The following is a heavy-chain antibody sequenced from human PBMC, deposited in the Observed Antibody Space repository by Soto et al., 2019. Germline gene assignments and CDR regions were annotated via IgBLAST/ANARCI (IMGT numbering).Heavy chain of an antibody. J-gene: IGHJ6*02. CDR3: ARDEGPISGLWFGERSYYGMDV. Sequence: QVQLVQSGAEVKKPGSSVKVSCKASGGTFSSYAISWVRQAPGQGLEWMGGIIPIFGTANYAQKFQGRVTITADESTSTDYMELSSLRSEDTAVYYCARDEGPISGLWFGERSYYGMDVWGQGTTVTVSS. V-gene: IGHV1-69*12. CDR2: IIPIFGTA. D-gene: IGHD3-10*01. CDR1: GGTFSSYA.